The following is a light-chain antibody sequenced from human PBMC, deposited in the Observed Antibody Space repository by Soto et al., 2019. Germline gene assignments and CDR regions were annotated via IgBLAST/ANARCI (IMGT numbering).Light chain of an antibody. CDR2: EVN. CDR3: SSYTGNNNLL. CDR1: SSDVGGNNY. Sequence: QTALTQPPSASGSPGQSVTISCTGTSSDVGGNNYVSWYQQHPGKAPKLMIYEVNKRPSGVPDRFYGSKSGNTASLTVSGLQAEDEADYYCSSYTGNNNLLFGGGTKLTVL. J-gene: IGLJ2*01. V-gene: IGLV2-8*01.